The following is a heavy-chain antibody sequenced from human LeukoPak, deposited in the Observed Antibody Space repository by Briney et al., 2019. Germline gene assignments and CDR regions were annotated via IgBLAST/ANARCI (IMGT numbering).Heavy chain of an antibody. J-gene: IGHJ4*02. CDR3: AKDGGLWVSAHWGDS. V-gene: IGHV3-23*01. Sequence: GGSLRLSCAASGFTFSSYTMSWVCQAPGKGLEWVSTITTSDGNTYYADSVKGRFTVSRDNSKNTLFLQMNGLRAEDTAVYYCAKDGGLWVSAHWGDSWGRGTLVTVSS. CDR2: ITTSDGNT. D-gene: IGHD7-27*01. CDR1: GFTFSSYT.